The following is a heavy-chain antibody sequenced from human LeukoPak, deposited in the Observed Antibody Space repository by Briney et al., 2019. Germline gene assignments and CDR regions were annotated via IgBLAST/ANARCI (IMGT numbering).Heavy chain of an antibody. CDR1: GYTFTSYG. V-gene: IGHV1-18*01. J-gene: IGHJ4*02. D-gene: IGHD2-2*01. Sequence: ASVKVSCKASGYTFTSYGISWVRQAPGQGLEWMGWMSAYNGNTNYAQKLQGRVTMTTDTSTSTAYMELRSLRSDDTAVYYCARYSPGYCSSTSCYPLDYWGQGTLVTVSS. CDR2: MSAYNGNT. CDR3: ARYSPGYCSSTSCYPLDY.